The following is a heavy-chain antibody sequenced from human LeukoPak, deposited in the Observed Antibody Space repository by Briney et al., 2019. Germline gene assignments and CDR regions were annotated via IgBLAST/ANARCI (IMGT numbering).Heavy chain of an antibody. CDR3: AREAYSHYGFDY. J-gene: IGHJ4*02. CDR1: GFSFSSYT. D-gene: IGHD4-11*01. Sequence: GGSLRLSCAASGFSFSSYTMNWVRQAPGKGLEWVSSISTTSSYIYYGDSVKGRLTISRDNAKNSLYLQMNSLRAEDTAVYYCAREAYSHYGFDYWGQGTLVSVSS. V-gene: IGHV3-21*01. CDR2: ISTTSSYI.